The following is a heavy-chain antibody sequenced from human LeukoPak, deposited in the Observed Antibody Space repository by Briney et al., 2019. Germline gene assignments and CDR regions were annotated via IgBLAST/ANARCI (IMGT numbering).Heavy chain of an antibody. D-gene: IGHD3-22*01. CDR2: IIPILRIA. J-gene: IGHJ4*02. V-gene: IGHV1-69*04. CDR1: GRTFSSYA. Sequence: GASVKLSCKASGRTFSSYAISWVRQAPGQALEWMGRIIPILRIANYAQKFQGRVTITADKSTSTAYMKLSSLRSEDTAVYYCARDRESYYDSSGYYNPFDYWGQGTLVTVSS. CDR3: ARDRESYYDSSGYYNPFDY.